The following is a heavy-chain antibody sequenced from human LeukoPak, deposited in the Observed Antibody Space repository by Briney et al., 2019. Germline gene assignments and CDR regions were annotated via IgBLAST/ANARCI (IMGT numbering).Heavy chain of an antibody. CDR1: GFTFDDYA. CDR3: VKVTAAGFADH. Sequence: GGSLRLSCAASGFTFDDYAMPWVRQAPGKGLEWVSGIGWNSGGIVYADSVKGRFTISRDNAKKSLYLQMNSLGAEDTALYYCVKVTAAGFADHWGQGTLVTVSS. D-gene: IGHD6-13*01. CDR2: IGWNSGGI. J-gene: IGHJ4*02. V-gene: IGHV3-9*01.